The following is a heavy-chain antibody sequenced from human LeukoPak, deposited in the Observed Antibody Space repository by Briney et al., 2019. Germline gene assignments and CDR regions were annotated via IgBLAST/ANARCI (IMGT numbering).Heavy chain of an antibody. CDR1: GYTFTSYD. Sequence: GASVKVSCKASGYTFTSYDINWVRQATGQGLEWMGWMNPNSGNTGYAQKFQGRVTMTRNTSISTAYMELSSLRSEDTAVYYCAGVDTAMVTYFDLWGRGTLVTVSS. D-gene: IGHD5-18*01. V-gene: IGHV1-8*01. J-gene: IGHJ2*01. CDR2: MNPNSGNT. CDR3: AGVDTAMVTYFDL.